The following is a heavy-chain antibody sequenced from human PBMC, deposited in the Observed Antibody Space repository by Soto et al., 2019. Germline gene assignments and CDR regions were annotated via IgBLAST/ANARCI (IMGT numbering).Heavy chain of an antibody. Sequence: GGSLRLSCAASGFTFSTYDMSWVRQAPGKGLEWVSAISGNGGSTYADSVKGRFTISRDNSKNTLYLQMNSLRADDTAVYYCAKVGTAHWSFDLWGRGTLV. V-gene: IGHV3-23*01. CDR1: GFTFSTYD. J-gene: IGHJ2*01. CDR2: ISGNGGST. D-gene: IGHD2-21*02. CDR3: AKVGTAHWSFDL.